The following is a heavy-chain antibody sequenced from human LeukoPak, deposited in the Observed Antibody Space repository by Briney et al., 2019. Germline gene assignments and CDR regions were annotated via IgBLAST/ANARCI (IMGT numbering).Heavy chain of an antibody. V-gene: IGHV3-66*04. Sequence: PGGSLRLSCAASGFSVSGNYMSWVRQAPGKGLEWVSVIYSGGSTYYADSVKGRFTISRDNSKNTLYLQMNSLRAEDTAVYYCAKQGVAGSSWYAFDIWGQGTMVTVSS. CDR3: AKQGVAGSSWYAFDI. CDR1: GFSVSGNY. D-gene: IGHD6-13*01. J-gene: IGHJ3*02. CDR2: IYSGGST.